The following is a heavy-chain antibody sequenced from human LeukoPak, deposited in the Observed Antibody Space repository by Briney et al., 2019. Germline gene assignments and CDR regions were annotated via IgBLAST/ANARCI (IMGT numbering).Heavy chain of an antibody. CDR1: GYSINSGYY. Sequence: PSETLSLTCAVSGYSINSGYYWGWIRQPPGKGLEWIGSISHSGSIYYNPSLKSRVTISVDTSKNQFSLKLSSVTAADTAVYYCARLRDLYNRLDPWGQGTLVTVSS. D-gene: IGHD1-1*01. V-gene: IGHV4-38-2*01. J-gene: IGHJ5*02. CDR3: ARLRDLYNRLDP. CDR2: ISHSGSI.